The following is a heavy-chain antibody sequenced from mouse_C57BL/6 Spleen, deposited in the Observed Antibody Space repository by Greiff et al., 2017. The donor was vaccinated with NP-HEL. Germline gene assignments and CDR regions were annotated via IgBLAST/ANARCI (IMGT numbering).Heavy chain of an antibody. CDR1: GYTFTSYW. Sequence: QVQLQQPGAELVKPGASVKLSCKASGYTFTSYWMQWVKQRPGQGLEWIGEIDPSDSYTNYNQKFKGKATLTVDTSSSTAYMQLSSLTSEDSAVYYCARGGYGSSYSYWYFDVWGTGTTVTVSS. V-gene: IGHV1-50*01. J-gene: IGHJ1*03. CDR3: ARGGYGSSYSYWYFDV. D-gene: IGHD1-1*01. CDR2: IDPSDSYT.